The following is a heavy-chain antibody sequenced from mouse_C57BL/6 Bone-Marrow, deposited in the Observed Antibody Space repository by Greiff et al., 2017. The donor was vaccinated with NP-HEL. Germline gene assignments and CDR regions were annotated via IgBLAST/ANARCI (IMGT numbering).Heavy chain of an antibody. J-gene: IGHJ3*01. CDR3: ARGGGYSAWFAY. CDR1: GYTFTDYY. Sequence: EVQLQQSGPELVKPGASVKISCKASGYTFTDYYMNWVKQSHGKSLEWIGDINPNNGGTSYNQKFKGKATLTVDKSSSTAYMELRSLTSEDSAVYYWARGGGYSAWFAYWGQGTLVTVSA. V-gene: IGHV1-26*01. CDR2: INPNNGGT. D-gene: IGHD2-3*01.